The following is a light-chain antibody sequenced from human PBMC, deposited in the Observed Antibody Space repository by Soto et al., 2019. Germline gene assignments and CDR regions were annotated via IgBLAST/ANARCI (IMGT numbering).Light chain of an antibody. V-gene: IGKV3-20*01. CDR1: QSFSSSF. J-gene: IGKJ1*01. CDR2: GAS. Sequence: EIVMTQSPVTLSVSPGERATLSCRASQSFSSSFLAWYQQKPGQAPRLLIYGASSRATGIPDRFSGSGSGTDFTLTISRLEPEDFAVYYCQQYGASPKTFGQGTKVDIK. CDR3: QQYGASPKT.